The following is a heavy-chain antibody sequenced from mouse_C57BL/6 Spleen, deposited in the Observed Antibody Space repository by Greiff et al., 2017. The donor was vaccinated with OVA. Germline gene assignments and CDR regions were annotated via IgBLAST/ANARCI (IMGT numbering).Heavy chain of an antibody. J-gene: IGHJ2*01. Sequence: EVQVVESGGDLVKPGGSLKLSCAASGFTFSSYGMSWVRQTPDKRLEWVATISSGGSYTYYPDSVKGRFTISRDNAKNTLYLQMSSLKSEDTAMYYCARRGYYTFDYWGQGTTLTVSS. CDR2: ISSGGSYT. D-gene: IGHD2-3*01. CDR1: GFTFSSYG. V-gene: IGHV5-6*01. CDR3: ARRGYYTFDY.